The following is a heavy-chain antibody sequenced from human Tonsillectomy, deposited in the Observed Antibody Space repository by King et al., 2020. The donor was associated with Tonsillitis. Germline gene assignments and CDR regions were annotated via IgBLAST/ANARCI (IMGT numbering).Heavy chain of an antibody. D-gene: IGHD3-16*02. CDR1: GGSISTYF. J-gene: IGHJ6*02. V-gene: IGHV4-59*01. CDR3: ARDYRLTLAGNYSYYYGLDV. CDR2: ISYSGRT. Sequence: VQLQESGPGLVKPSETLSLTCTVSGGSISTYFWSWIRQPPGKGLEWIGYISYSGRTDYNPSLKSRVTISLDTSTKQFSLKLNSVTAAHTAVYYCARDYRLTLAGNYSYYYGLDVWGQGTTVTVSS.